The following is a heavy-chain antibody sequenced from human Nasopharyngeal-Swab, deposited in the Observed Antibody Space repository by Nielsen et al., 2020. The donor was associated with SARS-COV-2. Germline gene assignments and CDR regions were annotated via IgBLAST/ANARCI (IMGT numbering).Heavy chain of an antibody. J-gene: IGHJ4*02. V-gene: IGHV4-39*07. D-gene: IGHD3-3*01. CDR3: ARDLAPEFTIFGVVTATI. Sequence: WIRQPPEEGLEWIGSIYYSGSTYYNPSLKSRVTISVDTSKNQFSLKLRSVTAADTAVYYCARDLAPEFTIFGVVTATIWGQGTLVTVSS. CDR2: IYYSGST.